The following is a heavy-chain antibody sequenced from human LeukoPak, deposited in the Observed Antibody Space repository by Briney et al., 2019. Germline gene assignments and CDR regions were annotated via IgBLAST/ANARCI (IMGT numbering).Heavy chain of an antibody. CDR2: INHSGST. D-gene: IGHD4-17*01. J-gene: IGHJ4*02. CDR1: GGSFSGYY. V-gene: IGHV4-34*01. Sequence: KTSETLSLTCAVYGGSFSGYYWSWIRQPPGKGLEWIGEINHSGSTNYNPSLKSRVTISVDTSKNQFSLKLNSVTAADTAVYYCARGRGINYGDYWLGYWGQGTLVTVSS. CDR3: ARGRGINYGDYWLGY.